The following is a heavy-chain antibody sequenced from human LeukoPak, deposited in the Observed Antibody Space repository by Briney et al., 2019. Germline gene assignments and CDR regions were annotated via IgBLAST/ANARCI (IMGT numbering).Heavy chain of an antibody. D-gene: IGHD3-10*01. CDR3: ARNPGSYSGFSYYYYMDV. CDR2: ISGGGGST. V-gene: IGHV3-23*01. J-gene: IGHJ6*03. Sequence: GGSLRCSGAASGFTFSSYARSWVGQAPGKGWEGVSAISGGGGSTYYADSVKGRFTISRDNSKNTLYLQMNSLRAEDTAVYYCARNPGSYSGFSYYYYMDVWGKGTTVTISS. CDR1: GFTFSSYA.